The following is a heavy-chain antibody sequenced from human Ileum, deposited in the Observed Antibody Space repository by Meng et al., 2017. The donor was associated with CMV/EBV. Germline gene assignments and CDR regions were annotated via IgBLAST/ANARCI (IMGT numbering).Heavy chain of an antibody. CDR1: YISSGVDY. J-gene: IGHJ4*02. CDR2: IYHSGNT. V-gene: IGHV4-30-4*01. CDR3: ARHYYDTSGYYYVLDY. D-gene: IGHD3-22*01. Sequence: YISSGVDYWSWIRQPPGKGLEWIGYIYHSGNTYYKPSLKSRVTISVDTSKNQFSLNLTSVTAADTAVYYCARHYYDTSGYYYVLDYWGQGTLVTVSS.